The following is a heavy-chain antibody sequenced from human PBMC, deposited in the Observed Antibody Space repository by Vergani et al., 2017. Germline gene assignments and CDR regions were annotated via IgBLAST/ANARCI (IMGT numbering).Heavy chain of an antibody. V-gene: IGHV3-30*02. CDR2: IRYDGSSE. CDR3: ANSVIAGNVGVAYFGMDV. J-gene: IGHJ6*02. Sequence: QVQILQSGGGVVQPGGSLRLSCTLSGFTLNTYGIHWVRQAPGKGLEWVSFIRYDGSSEYYGDSVKGRFNISRDKSQNTVNLQMNSLRTEDTAVYFCANSVIAGNVGVAYFGMDVWGRGTTVTVSS. D-gene: IGHD2/OR15-2a*01. CDR1: GFTLNTYG.